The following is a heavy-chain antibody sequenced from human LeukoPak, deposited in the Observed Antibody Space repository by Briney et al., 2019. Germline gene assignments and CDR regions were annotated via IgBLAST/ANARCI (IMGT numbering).Heavy chain of an antibody. V-gene: IGHV3-66*01. J-gene: IGHJ5*02. Sequence: GGSLRLSCAASGFTVSSNYMNWVRQAPGKGLEWVSVMYSGGSRYYVEFVKGRFTLPRDNSKNMLYLQMNSLRAEHTAVYYCTRGYNGVSPRGQNGFVPWGEGALWTVSS. CDR3: TRGYNGVSPRGQNGFVP. D-gene: IGHD2-8*01. CDR1: GFTVSSNY. CDR2: MYSGGSR.